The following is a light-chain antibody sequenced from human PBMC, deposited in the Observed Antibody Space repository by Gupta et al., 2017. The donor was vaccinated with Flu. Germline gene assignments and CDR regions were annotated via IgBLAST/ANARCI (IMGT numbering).Light chain of an antibody. CDR2: GNN. CDR1: FANVGSDS. Sequence: RVSLPCRGRFANVGSDSIDWYHQVPGRAPKLLIYGNNQRPAGVPDRFSDSRSGTSASLAISGLQPEDEGVYYCAAWDDCVGGPLFGGGTRLLVL. V-gene: IGLV1-44*01. CDR3: AAWDDCVGGPL. J-gene: IGLJ2*01.